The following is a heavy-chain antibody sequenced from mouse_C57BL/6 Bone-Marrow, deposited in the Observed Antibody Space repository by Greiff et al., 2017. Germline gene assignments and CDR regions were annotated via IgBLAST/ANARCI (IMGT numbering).Heavy chain of an antibody. J-gene: IGHJ1*03. CDR2: INPNNGGT. Sequence: EVQLQQSGPELVKPGASVKIPCKASGYTFTDYNMDWVKQSHGKSLEWIGDINPNNGGTIYNQKFKGKATLTVDKSSSTAYMELSSLTSEDTTVYYCARRKLYYGNYEYFDVWGTGTTVTVSS. CDR3: ARRKLYYGNYEYFDV. V-gene: IGHV1-18*01. CDR1: GYTFTDYN. D-gene: IGHD2-1*01.